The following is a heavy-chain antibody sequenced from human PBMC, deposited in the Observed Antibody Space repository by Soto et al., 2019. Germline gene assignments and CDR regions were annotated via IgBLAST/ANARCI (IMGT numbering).Heavy chain of an antibody. D-gene: IGHD4-17*01. CDR1: GFTFSSYA. Sequence: LRLSCAASGFTFSSYAMSWVRQAPGKGLEWVSAISGSGGGTYYADSVKGRFTISRDNSKNTLYLQMNSLRAEDTAVYYCAKLRPPLYGAAFQHWGQGTLVTVSS. J-gene: IGHJ1*01. CDR2: ISGSGGGT. CDR3: AKLRPPLYGAAFQH. V-gene: IGHV3-23*01.